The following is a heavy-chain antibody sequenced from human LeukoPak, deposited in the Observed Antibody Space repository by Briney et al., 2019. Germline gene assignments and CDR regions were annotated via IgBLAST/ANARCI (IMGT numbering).Heavy chain of an antibody. CDR2: MNPNSGNT. J-gene: IGHJ6*03. D-gene: IGHD3-3*01. Sequence: ASVKVSCKASGYTFTSYDINWVRQATGKGLEWMGWMNPNSGNTGYAQKFQGRVTMTRNTSISTAYMELSSLRSEDTAVYYCARFITIFGVVTTSDYYYYYMDVWGKGTTVTVSS. V-gene: IGHV1-8*01. CDR1: GYTFTSYD. CDR3: ARFITIFGVVTTSDYYYYYMDV.